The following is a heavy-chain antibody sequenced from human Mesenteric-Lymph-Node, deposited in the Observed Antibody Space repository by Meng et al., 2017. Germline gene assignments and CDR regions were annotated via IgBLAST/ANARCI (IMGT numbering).Heavy chain of an antibody. Sequence: GESLKISCAASGFTFDDYAMHWVRQAPGKGLEWVSLISWNGGNTYYADSVKGRFTISRDNSKNSLYLQMNSLRAEDTALYYCAKPQHSGSYTPLDCWGQGTLVTVSS. V-gene: IGHV3-43D*03. D-gene: IGHD1-26*01. J-gene: IGHJ4*02. CDR3: AKPQHSGSYTPLDC. CDR1: GFTFDDYA. CDR2: ISWNGGNT.